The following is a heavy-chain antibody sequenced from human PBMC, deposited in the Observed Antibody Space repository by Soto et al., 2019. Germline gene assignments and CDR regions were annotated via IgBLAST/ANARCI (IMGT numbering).Heavy chain of an antibody. J-gene: IGHJ4*02. D-gene: IGHD2-2*01. CDR3: AKDRISTSCYAFDY. Sequence: EVQLLESGGGLVQPGGSLRLSCAASGFTFRNYAMSWARQAPGKGLEWVSAISGSGGTTHYADSVKGRFTISGDNSKNTLYLQMNSLRVEDTAVYYCAKDRISTSCYAFDYWGQGSLVTVSS. CDR2: ISGSGGTT. V-gene: IGHV3-23*01. CDR1: GFTFRNYA.